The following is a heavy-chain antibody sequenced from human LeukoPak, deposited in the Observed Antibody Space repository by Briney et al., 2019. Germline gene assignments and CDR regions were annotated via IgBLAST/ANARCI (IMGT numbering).Heavy chain of an antibody. J-gene: IGHJ6*02. V-gene: IGHV3-74*01. CDR2: INSDGSST. CDR3: ARDRGDYYYYGMDV. CDR1: GFTFSSYW. D-gene: IGHD2-21*01. Sequence: GGSLRLSCAASGFTFSSYWMHWVRQAPGRGLVWVSRINSDGSSTSYADSVKGRFTISRDNAKNTLYLQMNSLRAEDTAVYYCARDRGDYYYYGMDVWGQGTTVTVSS.